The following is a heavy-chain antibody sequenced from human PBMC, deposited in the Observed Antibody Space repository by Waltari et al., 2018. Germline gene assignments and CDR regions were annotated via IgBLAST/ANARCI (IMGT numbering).Heavy chain of an antibody. Sequence: QVQLQESGPGLVKPSETLSLTCTVSGGSISSYYWSWIRQPPGKGLEWIGYIYYSGRPIYNPSLKSRVTISLDTSKNQFSLKLSSVTAADTAVYYCATSEGVGATTTAFDIWGQGTMVTVSS. D-gene: IGHD1-26*01. CDR1: GGSISSYY. V-gene: IGHV4-59*01. CDR2: IYYSGRP. J-gene: IGHJ3*02. CDR3: ATSEGVGATTTAFDI.